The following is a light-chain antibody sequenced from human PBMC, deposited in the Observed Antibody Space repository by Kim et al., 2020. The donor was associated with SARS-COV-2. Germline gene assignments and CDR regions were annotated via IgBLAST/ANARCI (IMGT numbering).Light chain of an antibody. Sequence: SSVGDSVTTTSRASQDINNFFAWYQQKPGNPPNLLIYDVSALRPGVPSRFSGSGSGTDFTLTISSLQPEDVATYFCQKYNSAPWTFGQGTKVEIK. V-gene: IGKV1-27*01. CDR3: QKYNSAPWT. CDR2: DVS. J-gene: IGKJ1*01. CDR1: QDINNF.